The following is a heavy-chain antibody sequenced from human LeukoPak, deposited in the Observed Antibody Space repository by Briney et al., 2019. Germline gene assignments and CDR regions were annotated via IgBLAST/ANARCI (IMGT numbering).Heavy chain of an antibody. V-gene: IGHV3-21*01. CDR3: ARDSPVNYYYYMDV. CDR2: ISSSSSYI. J-gene: IGHJ6*03. Sequence: GGSLRLSCAASGFTFSSYSMNWVRQAPGKGLEWVSSISSSSSYIYYADSVKGRFTISRDNAKNSLYLQMNSLRAEDTAVYYCARDSPVNYYYYMDVWGKGTTVTVSS. CDR1: GFTFSSYS.